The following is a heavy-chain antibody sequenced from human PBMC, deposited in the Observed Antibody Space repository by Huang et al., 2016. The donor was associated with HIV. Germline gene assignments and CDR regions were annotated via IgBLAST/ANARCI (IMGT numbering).Heavy chain of an antibody. Sequence: QVQLQQWGAGLLRPSETLSLTCAVYGGSFSGYYGTWLRQPPGTGLEWIGEINHSESNNYNPSLKSRVTISVDTSRNQFSLTLTSVTAADTAVYYCARGQGGYYYYYMDVWGKGTTVTVSS. CDR2: INHSESN. CDR1: GGSFSGYY. CDR3: ARGQGGYYYYYMDV. J-gene: IGHJ6*03. V-gene: IGHV4-34*01.